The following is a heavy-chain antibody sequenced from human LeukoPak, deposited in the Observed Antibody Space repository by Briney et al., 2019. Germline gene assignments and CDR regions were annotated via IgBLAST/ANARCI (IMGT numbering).Heavy chain of an antibody. CDR3: ARGIAAAGDFDY. CDR2: IYSSGST. V-gene: IGHV4-4*07. Sequence: SETLSLTCTVSGGSINSYYWSWIRQPAGKGLEWIGRIYSSGSTNYNPSLKSRVTMSVDTSKNQFSLKLSSVTAADTAVYYCARGIAAAGDFDYWGQGTLVTVSS. D-gene: IGHD6-13*01. J-gene: IGHJ4*02. CDR1: GGSINSYY.